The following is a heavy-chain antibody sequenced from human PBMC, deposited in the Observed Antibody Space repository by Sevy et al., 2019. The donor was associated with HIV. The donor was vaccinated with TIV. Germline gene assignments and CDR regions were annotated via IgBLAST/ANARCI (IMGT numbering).Heavy chain of an antibody. CDR1: GGTFSSYA. CDR2: IIPIFGTA. CDR3: AAPYYYDSSGYYLDY. D-gene: IGHD3-22*01. V-gene: IGHV1-69*13. J-gene: IGHJ4*02. Sequence: ASVKVSCKASGGTFSSYAISWVRQAPGQGLEWMGGIIPIFGTANYAQKFQGRVTITADESTSTAYMELSSLRSEDTAMYYCAAPYYYDSSGYYLDYWGQGTLVTVSS.